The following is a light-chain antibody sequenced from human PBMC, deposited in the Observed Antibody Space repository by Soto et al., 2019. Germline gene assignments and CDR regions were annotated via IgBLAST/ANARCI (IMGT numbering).Light chain of an antibody. CDR3: QNYHKAPFT. CDR2: VSS. J-gene: IGKJ3*01. V-gene: IGKV1-27*01. CDR1: EGISVY. Sequence: DIEVTQCPYALSASVGDRVKITCRASEGISVYLAWYQQKPGKAPKLLIYVSSILQSGIPPRFSGTRSDTEFTLAISSLRPDDVATYYCQNYHKAPFTFGPGTKVDIK.